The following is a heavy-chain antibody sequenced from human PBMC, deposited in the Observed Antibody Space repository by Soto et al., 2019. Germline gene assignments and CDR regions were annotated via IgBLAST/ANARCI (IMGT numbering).Heavy chain of an antibody. CDR1: GFTFSSYA. Sequence: EVQLLESGGGLVQPGGSLRLSCAASGFTFSSYAMSWVRQAPGKGLQWVSAISTSGGGTYYADSVKGRFTISRDNSKNTLYLQMNSLGVEDTALYFCAKDPSPYCSSTSCYSFFDSWGQGTLVTVSS. D-gene: IGHD2-2*01. CDR2: ISTSGGGT. J-gene: IGHJ4*02. V-gene: IGHV3-23*01. CDR3: AKDPSPYCSSTSCYSFFDS.